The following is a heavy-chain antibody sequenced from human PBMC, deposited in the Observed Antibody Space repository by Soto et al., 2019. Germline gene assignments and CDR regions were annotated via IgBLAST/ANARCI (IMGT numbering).Heavy chain of an antibody. CDR3: ARSPYCSSTSCSYTDLTWFDP. J-gene: IGHJ5*02. V-gene: IGHV1-69*06. Sequence: QVQLVQSGAEVKKPGSSVKVSCKASGGTFSSYAIRWVRQAPGPGLEWMGGIIPIFGTANYAQKFQGRVPLTADKSTSTAYMELSSLRSEDTAVYYCARSPYCSSTSCSYTDLTWFDPWGQGTLVTVSS. CDR2: IIPIFGTA. D-gene: IGHD2-2*01. CDR1: GGTFSSYA.